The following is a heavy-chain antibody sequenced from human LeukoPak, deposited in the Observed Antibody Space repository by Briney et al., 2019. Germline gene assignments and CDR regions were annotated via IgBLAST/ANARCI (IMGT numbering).Heavy chain of an antibody. V-gene: IGHV3-23*01. Sequence: GGSLRLSCAASGFTFSTYAMTWVRQAPGEGLEWVSAISAGGGYTFYAGSVKGRFTISRDNSKNTLYLQMNSLRAEDTAVYYCAKDGTSGSGWPYFDYWGQGTLVTVSS. CDR2: ISAGGGYT. CDR3: AKDGTSGSGWPYFDY. J-gene: IGHJ4*02. CDR1: GFTFSTYA. D-gene: IGHD6-19*01.